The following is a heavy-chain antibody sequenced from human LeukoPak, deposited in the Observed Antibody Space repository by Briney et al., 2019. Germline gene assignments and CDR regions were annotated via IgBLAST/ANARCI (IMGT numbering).Heavy chain of an antibody. Sequence: GSLRLSCAASGFTFSSYEMNWVRQAPGKGLEWVSYISSSGSTIYYADSVKGRFTISRDNAKNSLYLQMNSLRAEDTAVYYCAELGITMIGGAWGKGTTVIISS. CDR1: GFTFSSYE. D-gene: IGHD3-10*02. CDR2: ISSSGSTI. CDR3: AELGITMIGGA. V-gene: IGHV3-48*03. J-gene: IGHJ6*04.